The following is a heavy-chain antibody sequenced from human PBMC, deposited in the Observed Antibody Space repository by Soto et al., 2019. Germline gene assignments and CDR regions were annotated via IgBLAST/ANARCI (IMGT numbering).Heavy chain of an antibody. V-gene: IGHV3-30-3*01. CDR2: IAYDGSNA. J-gene: IGHJ6*02. D-gene: IGHD2-15*01. CDR1: GFTFRNYA. CDR3: ARGEREDILVVVGARQGEYGIDI. Sequence: QVQLVESGGGVVQPGGSLRLSCAASGFTFRNYAMHWVRQAPGKGLECLSVIAYDGSNAFYIDSVKGRFTISRDNSKNTLYLHMNSLRSEDTGVYYCARGEREDILVVVGARQGEYGIDIWGQGTTVTVSS.